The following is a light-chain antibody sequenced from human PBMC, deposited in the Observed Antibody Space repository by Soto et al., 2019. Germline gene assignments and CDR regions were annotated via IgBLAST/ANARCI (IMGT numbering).Light chain of an antibody. V-gene: IGKV1-39*01. Sequence: DIQMTQSPSSLSASVADRVTITCRASQSIISYLNWYQQKPGKAPNIXIYDXSSLQRGGPSRCSGSESATDFTLTISSLQPEDCAIYFFQQANSVPSTFGQGTRLEIK. CDR3: QQANSVPST. J-gene: IGKJ5*01. CDR1: QSIISY. CDR2: DXS.